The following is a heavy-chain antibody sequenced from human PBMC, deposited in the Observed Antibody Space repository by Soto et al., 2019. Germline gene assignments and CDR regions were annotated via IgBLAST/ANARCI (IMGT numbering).Heavy chain of an antibody. CDR3: ASGIRGKYDMDV. D-gene: IGHD3-10*01. V-gene: IGHV3-74*01. CDR2: INGDGSRS. J-gene: IGHJ6*02. CDR1: GFTFSDYW. Sequence: EVQLVESGGGLVQPGGSLRLSCATSGFTFSDYWIHWVRQAPGKGLVWVSRINGDGSRSDYADSVKGRFTISRDNAENTVYLQMNSLSAEDTAVYFCASGIRGKYDMDVGGHGTTVTVSS.